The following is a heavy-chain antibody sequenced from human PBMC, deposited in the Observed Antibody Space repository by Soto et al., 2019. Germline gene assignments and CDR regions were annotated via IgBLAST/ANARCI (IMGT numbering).Heavy chain of an antibody. V-gene: IGHV4-34*01. CDR1: GGSFSGYY. Sequence: SETLSLTCAVYGGSFSGYYWSWIRQPPGKGLEWIGEINHSGSTNYNPSLKSRVTISVDTSKNQFSLKLSSVTAADTAVYYCAREIKDTAMVNFDYWGQGTLVTVSS. D-gene: IGHD5-18*01. CDR2: INHSGST. CDR3: AREIKDTAMVNFDY. J-gene: IGHJ4*02.